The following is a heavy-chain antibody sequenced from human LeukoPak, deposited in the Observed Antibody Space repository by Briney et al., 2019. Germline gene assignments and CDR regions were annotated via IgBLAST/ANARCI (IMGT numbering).Heavy chain of an antibody. D-gene: IGHD3-22*01. V-gene: IGHV3-7*01. CDR3: ARHYDNTAYSLDY. J-gene: IGHJ4*02. Sequence: PGGSLRLSCAASGFTFSSYWMTWVRQAPGKGLEWVANIKQDGSQKFYLDSVKGRLTISRDNAKESLFLQMNSLRAEDTAVYYCARHYDNTAYSLDYWGQGTLVTVSS. CDR1: GFTFSSYW. CDR2: IKQDGSQK.